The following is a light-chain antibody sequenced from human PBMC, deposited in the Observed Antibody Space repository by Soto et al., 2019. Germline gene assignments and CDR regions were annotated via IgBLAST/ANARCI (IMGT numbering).Light chain of an antibody. CDR2: GAS. Sequence: EIVLTQSPGTLSLSPGERATLSCRACQSVSSSHLAWYQQKAGQAPRLLIYGASRRATGIPDRFSGSGSGADLPLTISSLEPEDFAVYYCQQRSNWPPSITFGQGTRLEIK. CDR3: QQRSNWPPSIT. CDR1: QSVSSSH. J-gene: IGKJ5*01. V-gene: IGKV3D-20*02.